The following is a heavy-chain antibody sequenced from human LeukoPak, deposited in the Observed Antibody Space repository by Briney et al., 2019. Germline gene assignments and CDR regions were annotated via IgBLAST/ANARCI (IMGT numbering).Heavy chain of an antibody. CDR2: IKQDGSEK. D-gene: IGHD6-19*01. V-gene: IGHV3-7*01. CDR3: ARGPHSSGWQPYGDAFDI. Sequence: GGSPRLSCAASGFTFSSYWMSWVRQAPGKGLEWVANIKQDGSEKYYVDSVKGRFTISRDNAKNSLYLQMNSLRAEDTAVYYCARGPHSSGWQPYGDAFDIWGQGTMVTVSS. J-gene: IGHJ3*02. CDR1: GFTFSSYW.